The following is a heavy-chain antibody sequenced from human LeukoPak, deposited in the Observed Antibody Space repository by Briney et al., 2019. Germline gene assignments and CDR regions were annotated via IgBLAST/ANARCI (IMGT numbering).Heavy chain of an antibody. CDR2: IYYSGST. V-gene: IGHV4-59*12. D-gene: IGHD3-10*01. Sequence: SETLSLTCTVSGGSISSYYWSWIRQPPGKGLEWIGYIYYSGSTDYNPSLKSRVSMSVDTSKNQFSLKLSSVTAADTAVYYCARVIRGVIPNWFDPWGQGTLVTVSS. J-gene: IGHJ5*02. CDR3: ARVIRGVIPNWFDP. CDR1: GGSISSYY.